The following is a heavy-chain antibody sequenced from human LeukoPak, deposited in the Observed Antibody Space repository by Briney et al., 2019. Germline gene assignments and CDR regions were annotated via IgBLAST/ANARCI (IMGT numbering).Heavy chain of an antibody. CDR2: INPNSGGT. J-gene: IGHJ4*02. V-gene: IGHV1-2*02. D-gene: IGHD1-26*01. CDR1: GYTFTVYY. Sequence: ASVTVSYKAFGYTFTVYYMHWVRQAPGQGIEWMGWINPNSGGTNYSQKFQGRVTMTRDTSISTAYMELSRLRSDDTAVYYCAREGQWELLTFDYWGQGTLVTVSS. CDR3: AREGQWELLTFDY.